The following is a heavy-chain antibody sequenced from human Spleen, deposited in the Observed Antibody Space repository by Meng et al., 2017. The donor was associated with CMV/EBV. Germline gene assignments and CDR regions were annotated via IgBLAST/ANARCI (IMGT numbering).Heavy chain of an antibody. V-gene: IGHV3-21*01. Sequence: GESLKISCAASGFTFSAYTMNWVRQAPGRGLEWVSSISSTGNYIYYADSVKGRLTISRDNAKNSLYLQMNSLRAEDMAVYYCARTNQGYFDYWGQGTLVTVSS. CDR1: GFTFSAYT. CDR2: ISSTGNYI. CDR3: ARTNQGYFDY. J-gene: IGHJ4*02.